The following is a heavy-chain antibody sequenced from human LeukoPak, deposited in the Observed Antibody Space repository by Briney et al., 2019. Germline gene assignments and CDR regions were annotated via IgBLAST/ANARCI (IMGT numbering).Heavy chain of an antibody. CDR2: IIPIFGTA. V-gene: IGHV1-69*05. CDR1: GGTFRSYA. Sequence: SVKVSCKASGGTFRSYAISWVRQAPGQGLEWMGRIIPIFGTANYAQKFQGRVTITTDESTSTAYMELSSLRSEDTAVYYCATDPGRDYDSSGYYVDYFDYWGQGTLVTVSS. D-gene: IGHD3-22*01. CDR3: ATDPGRDYDSSGYYVDYFDY. J-gene: IGHJ4*02.